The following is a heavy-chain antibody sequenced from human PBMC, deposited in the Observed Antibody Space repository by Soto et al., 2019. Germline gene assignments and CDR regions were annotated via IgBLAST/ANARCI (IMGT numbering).Heavy chain of an antibody. J-gene: IGHJ4*02. CDR3: ARDTPFGVVTAYYFDY. CDR1: GDTFTSYG. D-gene: IGHD3-3*01. V-gene: IGHV1-18*04. Sequence: ASVKVSCKASGDTFTSYGISWVRQAPGQGLEWMGWISAYNGNTNYAQKLQGRVTMTTDTSTSTAYMELRSLRSDDTAVYYCARDTPFGVVTAYYFDYWGQGTLVTVSS. CDR2: ISAYNGNT.